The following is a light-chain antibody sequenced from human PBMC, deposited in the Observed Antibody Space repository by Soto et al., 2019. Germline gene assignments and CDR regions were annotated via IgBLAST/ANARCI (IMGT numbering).Light chain of an antibody. CDR2: KNN. CDR1: SSNIGSHN. J-gene: IGLJ1*01. CDR3: AAWDDSLSGRV. Sequence: QSVLTQSPSASGTPGQRVSISCSGGSSNIGSHNVYWYQQLPGTAPKLLIFKNNQRPSGVPDRFSGSKSGTSASLAISGLRSEDEADYYCAAWDDSLSGRVFGTGTKLTVL. V-gene: IGLV1-47*01.